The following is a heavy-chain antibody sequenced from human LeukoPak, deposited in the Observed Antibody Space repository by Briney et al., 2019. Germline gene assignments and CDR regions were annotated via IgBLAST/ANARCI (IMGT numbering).Heavy chain of an antibody. D-gene: IGHD3-10*01. CDR2: MYPGDSDT. V-gene: IGHV5-51*01. CDR1: GYTFTNYW. J-gene: IGHJ4*02. CDR3: AASTYGSGSYVGFDS. Sequence: GESLKISCKASGYTFTNYWIGWVRQMPGKGLEWMGIMYPGDSDTRYSPSFQGQVTISADKSISTAYLQWSSLKASDTAMYYCAASTYGSGSYVGFDSWGQGTLVTVSS.